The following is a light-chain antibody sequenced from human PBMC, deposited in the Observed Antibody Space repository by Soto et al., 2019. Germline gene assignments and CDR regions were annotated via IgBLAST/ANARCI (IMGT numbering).Light chain of an antibody. CDR2: DVT. CDR1: SSDVGGYKY. V-gene: IGLV2-14*01. J-gene: IGLJ1*01. CDR3: SSYTSSSSYV. Sequence: QSVLAQPASVSGSPGQSITISCTGTSSDVGGYKYVSWYQQHPDKAPKLIIYDVTNRPSGISNRFSGSKSGNTASLTISGLLAEDEADCYSSSYTSSSSYVLGTGPKVTVL.